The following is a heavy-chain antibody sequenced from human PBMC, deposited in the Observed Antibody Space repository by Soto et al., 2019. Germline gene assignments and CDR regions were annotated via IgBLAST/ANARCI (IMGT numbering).Heavy chain of an antibody. J-gene: IGHJ3*02. V-gene: IGHV1-69*01. Sequence: QVQLVQSGAEVKKPGSSVKVSCKASGGTFSSYAISWLRQAPGQGIEWMGGIIPIFGTANYAQKFQGRVTITADDSTSTAYMELISLRSEDTAVYYCARAGRWLPGDAFDIWGQVTMVTVSS. CDR3: ARAGRWLPGDAFDI. D-gene: IGHD3-10*01. CDR1: GGTFSSYA. CDR2: IIPIFGTA.